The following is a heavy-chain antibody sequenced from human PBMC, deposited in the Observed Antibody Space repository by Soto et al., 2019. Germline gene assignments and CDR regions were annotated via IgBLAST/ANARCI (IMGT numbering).Heavy chain of an antibody. Sequence: PSETLSLTCAVSGGSISSGGYSWSWIRQPPGKGLEWIGYIYHSGSTYYNPSLKSRVTISADRSKNQFSLKLSSVTAADTAVYYCARGPDYWGQGTLVTVSS. CDR1: GGSISSGGYS. CDR3: ARGPDY. CDR2: IYHSGST. J-gene: IGHJ4*02. V-gene: IGHV4-30-2*01.